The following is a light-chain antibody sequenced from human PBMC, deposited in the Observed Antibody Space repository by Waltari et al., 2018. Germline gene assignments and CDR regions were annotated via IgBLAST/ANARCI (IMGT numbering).Light chain of an antibody. V-gene: IGKV3-15*01. J-gene: IGKJ1*01. CDR3: QQYNDWPLT. CDR2: GAS. Sequence: EIVMTQSPATLSASPGERVTLSCRASQSVNSRLAWYQQKPGQAPTLLIYGASTGATGIPARFSGSGSATEFTLTISSLQSEDFVVYYCQQYNDWPLTFGQGTKVEIK. CDR1: QSVNSR.